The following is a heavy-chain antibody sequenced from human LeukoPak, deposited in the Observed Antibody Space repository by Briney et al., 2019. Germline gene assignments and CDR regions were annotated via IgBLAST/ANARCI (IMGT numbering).Heavy chain of an antibody. V-gene: IGHV4-39*07. CDR1: GGSISSSSYY. D-gene: IGHD3-22*01. CDR3: ATRNYYDSSGYYLYYYYYYMDV. CDR2: IYYSGST. Sequence: PSETLSLTCTVSGGSISSSSYYWGWIRQPPGKGLEWIGSIYYSGSTYYNPSLKSRVTISVDTSKNQFSLKLSSVTAADTAVYYCATRNYYDSSGYYLYYYYYYMDVWGKGTTVTVSS. J-gene: IGHJ6*03.